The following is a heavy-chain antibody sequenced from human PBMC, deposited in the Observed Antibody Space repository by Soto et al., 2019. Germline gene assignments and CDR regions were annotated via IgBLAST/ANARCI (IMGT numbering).Heavy chain of an antibody. V-gene: IGHV3-21*01. Sequence: GGSLRLSCAASGFTFGWDSMNWVRQAPGKGLEWVSSISTTSTYIYYEDSVKGRFTISRDNANNSLHLQMNSLRAEDTAVYYCTRDYVMDVWGQGNTVTVSS. CDR3: TRDYVMDV. CDR1: GFTFGWDS. J-gene: IGHJ6*02. CDR2: ISTTSTYI.